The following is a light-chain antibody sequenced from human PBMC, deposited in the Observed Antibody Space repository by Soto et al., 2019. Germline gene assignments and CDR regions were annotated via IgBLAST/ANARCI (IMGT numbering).Light chain of an antibody. J-gene: IGKJ4*01. CDR3: HQCATSPLT. CDR2: DAS. CDR1: QTVGNNY. V-gene: IGKV3-20*01. Sequence: EIVLTQSPGTLSLSPGERATLSCRASQTVGNNYLAWYQQKPGQAPRLLIDDASNRATGIPDRFSGTGSGPDFTLTISRLEPEDFAVYYCHQCATSPLTFGGGTKVEI.